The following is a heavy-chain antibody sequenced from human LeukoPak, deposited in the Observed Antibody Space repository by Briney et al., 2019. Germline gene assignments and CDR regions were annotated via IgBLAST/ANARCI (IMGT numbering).Heavy chain of an antibody. CDR2: INPNSGGT. CDR1: GYTFTGYY. V-gene: IGHV1-2*02. CDR3: ARVPNYDILTSYYPFDY. D-gene: IGHD3-9*01. J-gene: IGHJ4*02. Sequence: ASVKVSCKASGYTFTGYYMHWVRQAPGQGLEWMGWINPNSGGTNYAQKFQGRVTMTRDTSISTAYMELSRLRSDDTAVYYCARVPNYDILTSYYPFDYWGQGTLVTVSS.